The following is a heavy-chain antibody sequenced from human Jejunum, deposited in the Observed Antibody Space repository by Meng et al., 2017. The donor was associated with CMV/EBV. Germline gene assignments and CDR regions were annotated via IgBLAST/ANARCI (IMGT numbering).Heavy chain of an antibody. CDR3: AKSLVDTAMDLEH. J-gene: IGHJ1*01. D-gene: IGHD5-18*01. V-gene: IGHV3-7*03. CDR2: IKEDGSEK. Sequence: SGFKFSSYWRSGVREAQGEGLEWVANIKEDGSEKYYVDSVKGRFTISRDNAKNSLYLQMNSLRAEDTAMYYCAKSLVDTAMDLEHWGEGTLVTVSS. CDR1: GFKFSSYW.